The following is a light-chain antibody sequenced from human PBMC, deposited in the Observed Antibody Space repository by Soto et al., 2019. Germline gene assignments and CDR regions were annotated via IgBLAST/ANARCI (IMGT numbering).Light chain of an antibody. V-gene: IGKV1-39*01. CDR3: QQTYPSRPWT. J-gene: IGKJ1*01. CDR2: GAS. CDR1: QSISTY. Sequence: EIEMTQSTSSMSRSVGDRVNITCRLSQSISTYLNWDQQKSGKAPNLLIYGASNLQSGVPSRFSGSGSGTDFTLTISSLHPEDFATYYCQQTYPSRPWTSGRGTKVDI.